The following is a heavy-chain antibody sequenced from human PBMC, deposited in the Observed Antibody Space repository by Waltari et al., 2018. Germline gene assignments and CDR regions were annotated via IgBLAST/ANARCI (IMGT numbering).Heavy chain of an antibody. Sequence: QVQLQQWGAGLLKPSETLSLTCAVYGGSFSGYYWSWIRQPPGKGLEWIGEINHSGSTNNIPALKSRVTISVDTSKNQFSLKLSSVTAADTAVYYCARGIGYGSGSPTYNWFDPWGQGTLVTVSS. J-gene: IGHJ5*02. D-gene: IGHD3-10*01. V-gene: IGHV4-34*01. CDR2: INHSGST. CDR3: ARGIGYGSGSPTYNWFDP. CDR1: GGSFSGYY.